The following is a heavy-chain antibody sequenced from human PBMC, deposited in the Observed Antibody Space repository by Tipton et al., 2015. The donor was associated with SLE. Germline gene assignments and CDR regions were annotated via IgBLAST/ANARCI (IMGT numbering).Heavy chain of an antibody. J-gene: IGHJ6*02. CDR2: IYASGST. Sequence: TLSLTCTVSGGSISSGSYPWSWIRKPAGKGLEWIGYIYASGSTHYNPSLKSRVTMSVDTSKNHFSLNLTSVTAADTAVYYCARVSVVTALYGMDVWGQGTTVTVSS. CDR3: ARVSVVTALYGMDV. CDR1: GGSISSGSYP. D-gene: IGHD2-21*02. V-gene: IGHV4-61*09.